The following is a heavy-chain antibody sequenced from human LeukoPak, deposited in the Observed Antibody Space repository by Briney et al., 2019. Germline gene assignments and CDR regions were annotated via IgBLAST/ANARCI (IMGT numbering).Heavy chain of an antibody. CDR1: GFTFSSAW. Sequence: GGSLRLSCAASGFTFSSAWMHWVRQAPGTGLVWVSRITDDATTTYADSVKGRFTISRDNAKNTLYLQMSSLRAEDTAVYYCVRDRVGPDYWGQGTLVTVSS. CDR3: VRDRVGPDY. J-gene: IGHJ4*02. D-gene: IGHD1-26*01. CDR2: ITDDATT. V-gene: IGHV3-74*03.